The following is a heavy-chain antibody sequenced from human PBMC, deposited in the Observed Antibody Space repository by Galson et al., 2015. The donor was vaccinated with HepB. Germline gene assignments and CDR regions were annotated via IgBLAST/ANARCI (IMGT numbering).Heavy chain of an antibody. CDR2: IWYDGSNK. CDR3: ARVKSGAAQGSFDI. V-gene: IGHV3-33*08. CDR1: GFTFNTYA. J-gene: IGHJ3*02. Sequence: SLRLSCAASGFTFNTYAMSWVRQAPGKGLEWVAVIWYDGSNKYYADSVRGRFTISRDNSKNTLYLQMNSLSADDTAVYYCARVKSGAAQGSFDIWGQGTIVTVSS. D-gene: IGHD6-25*01.